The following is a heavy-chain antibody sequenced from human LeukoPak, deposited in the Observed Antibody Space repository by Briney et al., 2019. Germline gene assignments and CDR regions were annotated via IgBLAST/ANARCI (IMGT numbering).Heavy chain of an antibody. CDR2: MIPFFGSA. Sequence: GASVKVSCXASGGTFSSYTIAWVRQAPGQGLEWLGGMIPFFGSANYAQKFQGRVTITADESTSTAFMELSSLRSEDTAVYYCATPPTGTTTTGEYYFDSWGQGTLVTVSS. CDR3: ATPPTGTTTTGEYYFDS. D-gene: IGHD1-1*01. V-gene: IGHV1-69*01. J-gene: IGHJ4*02. CDR1: GGTFSSYT.